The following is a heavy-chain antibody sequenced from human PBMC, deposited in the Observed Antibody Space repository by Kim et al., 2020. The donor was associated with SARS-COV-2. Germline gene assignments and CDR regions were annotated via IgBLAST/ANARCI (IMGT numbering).Heavy chain of an antibody. J-gene: IGHJ6*03. V-gene: IGHV4-30-4*01. Sequence: SETLSLTCTVSGGSISSGDYYWSWIRQPPGKGLEWIGYIYYSGSTYYNPSLKSRVTISVDTSKNQFSLKLSSVTAADTAVYYCARGGEYIVVVPAALYMDVWGKGTTVTVSS. CDR1: GGSISSGDYY. CDR2: IYYSGST. D-gene: IGHD2-2*01. CDR3: ARGGEYIVVVPAALYMDV.